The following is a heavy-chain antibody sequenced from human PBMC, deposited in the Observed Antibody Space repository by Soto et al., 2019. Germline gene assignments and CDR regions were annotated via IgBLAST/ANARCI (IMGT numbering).Heavy chain of an antibody. CDR3: ARDQFPLMELRGTFDP. CDR1: GYTFTSYG. J-gene: IGHJ5*02. V-gene: IGHV1-18*01. Sequence: QVQLVQSGAEVKKPGASVKVSCKASGYTFTSYGISWVRQAPGQGLEWMGWVSAYNGNTNYAQKLQGRVTMTTDTSTSTAYMELRSLRSDDTAVYYSARDQFPLMELRGTFDPWGQGTLVTVSS. D-gene: IGHD1-7*01. CDR2: VSAYNGNT.